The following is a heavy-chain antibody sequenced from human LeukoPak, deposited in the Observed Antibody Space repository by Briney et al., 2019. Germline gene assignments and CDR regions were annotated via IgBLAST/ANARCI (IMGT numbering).Heavy chain of an antibody. CDR1: GYTFTSYY. CDR2: IIPIFGTA. Sequence: GASVKVSCKASGYTFTSYYMHWVRQAPGQGLEWMGGIIPIFGTANYAQKFQGRVTITADESTSTAYMELSSLRSEDTAVYYCASPPFDYYGMDVWGQGTTVTVSS. CDR3: ASPPFDYYGMDV. D-gene: IGHD3-3*01. V-gene: IGHV1-69*13. J-gene: IGHJ6*02.